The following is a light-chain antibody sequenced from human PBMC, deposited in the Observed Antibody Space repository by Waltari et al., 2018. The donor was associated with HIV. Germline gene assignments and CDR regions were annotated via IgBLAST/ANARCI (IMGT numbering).Light chain of an antibody. CDR2: ASS. CDR3: QQAHSLPWT. Sequence: DIQMTQSPSLVSASVGDRFPITCRTSQSISTWLSWYQQKPGTAPTLLIFASSTLHSGIPGRFSGSGSGTNFTLSISNIQPDDFAIYHCQQAHSLPWTFGQGTKVE. V-gene: IGKV1-12*01. J-gene: IGKJ1*01. CDR1: QSISTW.